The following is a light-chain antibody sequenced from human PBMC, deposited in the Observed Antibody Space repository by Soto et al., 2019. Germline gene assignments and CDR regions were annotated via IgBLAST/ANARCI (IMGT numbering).Light chain of an antibody. Sequence: DIQMTQSPSSLSASVGDSVTITCRASQSISSSLNWYQQKPGKAPRLLIYAASTLQSGVPSGFSGSGSGTDFALTISSLQHENFATYYCQQTFTTPHTFGQGTKLEIK. CDR3: QQTFTTPHT. CDR1: QSISSS. CDR2: AAS. J-gene: IGKJ2*01. V-gene: IGKV1-39*01.